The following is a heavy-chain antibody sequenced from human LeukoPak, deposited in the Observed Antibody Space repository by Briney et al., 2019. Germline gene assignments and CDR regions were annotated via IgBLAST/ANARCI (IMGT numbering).Heavy chain of an antibody. CDR1: GFTFSSYA. CDR2: ISYDGSNK. V-gene: IGHV3-30*04. J-gene: IGHJ4*02. CDR3: ARDSLPYSSGWYGDYFDY. Sequence: SLRLSCSASGFTFSSYAMHWVRQAPGKGLEWVAVISYDGSNKYYADSVKGRFTMSRDNSKNTLYLQMNSLRAEDTAVYYCARDSLPYSSGWYGDYFDYWGQGTLVTVSS. D-gene: IGHD6-19*01.